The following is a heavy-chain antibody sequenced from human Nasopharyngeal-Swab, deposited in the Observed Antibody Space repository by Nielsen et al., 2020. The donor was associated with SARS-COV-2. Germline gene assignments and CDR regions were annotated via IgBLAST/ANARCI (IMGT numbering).Heavy chain of an antibody. D-gene: IGHD4-17*01. V-gene: IGHV3-21*01. CDR3: ARMGPPLATVTTGDY. CDR2: ISSSSTYI. J-gene: IGHJ4*02. CDR1: GFTFSSYG. Sequence: GGSLRLSCVASGFTFSSYGMNWVRQAPGKGLEWASSISSSSTYIYYADSVKGRFTISRDNAQNSLYLQMSSLRAEDTAVYYCARMGPPLATVTTGDYWGQGTLVTVSS.